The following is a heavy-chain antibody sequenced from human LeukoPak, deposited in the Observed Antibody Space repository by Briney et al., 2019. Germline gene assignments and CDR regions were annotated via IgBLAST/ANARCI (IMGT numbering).Heavy chain of an antibody. CDR2: INPSGGST. J-gene: IGHJ3*02. CDR1: GYTFTSYY. Sequence: ASVKVSCRASGYTFTSYYMHWVRQAPGQGLEWMGIINPSGGSTSYAQKFQGRVTMTRGMSTSTVYMELSSLRSEDMAVYYCARDRAPKTVTSEVDAFDIWGQGTMVTVSS. V-gene: IGHV1-46*01. CDR3: ARDRAPKTVTSEVDAFDI. D-gene: IGHD4-17*01.